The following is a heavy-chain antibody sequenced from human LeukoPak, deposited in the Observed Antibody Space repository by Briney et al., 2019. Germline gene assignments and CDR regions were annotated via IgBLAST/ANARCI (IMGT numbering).Heavy chain of an antibody. J-gene: IGHJ4*02. Sequence: GASVTVSCKASGYTFTGYYMHWVRQAPGQGLEWMGWINPNSGGTNYAQKFQGRVTMTRDTSISTAYMELSRLRSDDTAVYYCARVPRRAGRDGDYWGQGTLVTVSS. V-gene: IGHV1-2*02. CDR3: ARVPRRAGRDGDY. D-gene: IGHD2-15*01. CDR2: INPNSGGT. CDR1: GYTFTGYY.